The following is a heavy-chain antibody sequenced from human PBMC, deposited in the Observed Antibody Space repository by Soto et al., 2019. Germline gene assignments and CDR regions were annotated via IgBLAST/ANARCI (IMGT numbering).Heavy chain of an antibody. D-gene: IGHD6-19*01. CDR2: INPNSGGT. CDR1: GYTFTGYY. J-gene: IGHJ6*02. Sequence: GASVKVSCKASGYTFTGYYMHWVRQAPGQGLEWMGWINPNSGGTNYAQKFQGWVTMTRDTSISTAYMELSRLRSDDTAVYYCARGDPAMAGLYYYYGMDVWGQGATVTVSS. V-gene: IGHV1-2*04. CDR3: ARGDPAMAGLYYYYGMDV.